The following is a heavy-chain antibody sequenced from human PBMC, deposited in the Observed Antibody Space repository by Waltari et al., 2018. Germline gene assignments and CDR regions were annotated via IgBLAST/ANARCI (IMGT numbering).Heavy chain of an antibody. CDR3: AREGRAAAGTDY. CDR1: GGSFSGYF. D-gene: IGHD6-13*01. J-gene: IGHJ4*02. Sequence: QVHLQQWGAGLLKPSETLSLTGAVSGGSFSGYFWSWFRQPPGKGLEWLGEINHSGYTNYNPSLKSRVTISVDTSKNQFSLKLSSVTAADTAVYYCAREGRAAAGTDYWSQGTLVTVSS. V-gene: IGHV4-34*02. CDR2: INHSGYT.